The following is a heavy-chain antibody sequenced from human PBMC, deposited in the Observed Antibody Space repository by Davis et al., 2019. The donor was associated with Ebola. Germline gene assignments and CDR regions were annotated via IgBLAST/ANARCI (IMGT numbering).Heavy chain of an antibody. CDR2: IRSKAYGGTT. D-gene: IGHD6-13*01. Sequence: PGGSLRLSCTASGFTFGDYAMSWVRQAPGKGLEWVGFIRSKAYGGTTEYAASVKGRFTISRDDSKSIAYLQMNSLKTEDTAVYYCTRLLRVYAFDIWGQGTMVTVSS. V-gene: IGHV3-49*04. CDR3: TRLLRVYAFDI. CDR1: GFTFGDYA. J-gene: IGHJ3*02.